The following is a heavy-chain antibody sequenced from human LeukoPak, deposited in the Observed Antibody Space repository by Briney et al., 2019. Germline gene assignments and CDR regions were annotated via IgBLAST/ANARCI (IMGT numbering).Heavy chain of an antibody. D-gene: IGHD3-22*01. CDR1: GYTLTELS. CDR3: ATSITMIVVVILDY. Sequence: ASVKVSCKVSGYTLTELSMHWGRQAPGKGLEGMGGFDPEDGETIYAQKFQGRVTMTEDTSTDTAYMELSSLRSEDTAVYYCATSITMIVVVILDYWGQGTLVTVSS. J-gene: IGHJ4*02. V-gene: IGHV1-24*01. CDR2: FDPEDGET.